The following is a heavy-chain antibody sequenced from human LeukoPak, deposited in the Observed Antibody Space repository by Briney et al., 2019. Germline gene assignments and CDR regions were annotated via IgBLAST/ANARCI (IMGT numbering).Heavy chain of an antibody. Sequence: ASVKVSCEVSGYTLTELSMHWVRQAPGKGLEWMGGFDPEDGETIYAQKFQGRVTMTEDTSTDTAYMELSSLRSEDTAVYYCATEVGYSSGWPYWGQGTLVTVSS. V-gene: IGHV1-24*01. D-gene: IGHD6-19*01. CDR2: FDPEDGET. CDR3: ATEVGYSSGWPY. CDR1: GYTLTELS. J-gene: IGHJ4*02.